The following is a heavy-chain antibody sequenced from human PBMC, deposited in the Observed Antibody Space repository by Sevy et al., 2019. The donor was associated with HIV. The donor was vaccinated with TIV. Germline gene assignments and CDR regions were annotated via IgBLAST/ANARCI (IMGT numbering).Heavy chain of an antibody. J-gene: IGHJ4*02. Sequence: GGSLRLSCVASGFTFSTYGMHWVRQAPGKGLEWVAVIWYDGSNKEYVDSVKGRFTISRENSKDTLYLQMNSLRAEDTAVYYCARENIAVAGIGYYFDHWGQGTLVTVSS. CDR2: IWYDGSNK. D-gene: IGHD6-19*01. CDR3: ARENIAVAGIGYYFDH. CDR1: GFTFSTYG. V-gene: IGHV3-33*01.